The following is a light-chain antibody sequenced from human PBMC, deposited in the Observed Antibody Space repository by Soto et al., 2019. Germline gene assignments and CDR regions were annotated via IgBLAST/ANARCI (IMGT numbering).Light chain of an antibody. Sequence: QSVLTQPASVSGSPGQSITISCTGTSSDVGGYNYVSWYQQHPGKAPKFMIYDVSNRPSGVSNRFSGSKSGNTASLTISGLQAEDEADYYCSSYTTSNTLQTVFATGPNDTVL. CDR1: SSDVGGYNY. CDR2: DVS. CDR3: SSYTTSNTLQTV. J-gene: IGLJ1*01. V-gene: IGLV2-14*01.